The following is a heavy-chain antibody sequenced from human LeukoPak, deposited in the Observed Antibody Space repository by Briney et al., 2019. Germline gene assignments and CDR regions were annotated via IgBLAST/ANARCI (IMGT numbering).Heavy chain of an antibody. CDR2: IYHSGST. CDR1: GYSISSGYY. D-gene: IGHD2-15*01. CDR3: ARVQGYCSGGSCFGPHNWFDP. V-gene: IGHV4-38-2*01. J-gene: IGHJ5*02. Sequence: SETLSLTCAVSGYSISSGYYWGWIRQPPGKGLEWIGSIYHSGSTYYNPSLKSRVTISVDTSKNQFSLKLSSVTAADTAVYYCARVQGYCSGGSCFGPHNWFDPWGQGTLVTVSS.